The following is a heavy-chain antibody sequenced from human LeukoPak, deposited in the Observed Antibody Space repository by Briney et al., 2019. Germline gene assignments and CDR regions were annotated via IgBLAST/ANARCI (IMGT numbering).Heavy chain of an antibody. CDR3: AKGDIVVVPSGRYYYYMDV. D-gene: IGHD2-2*01. V-gene: IGHV3-43*02. CDR2: ISGDGGST. Sequence: GGSLRLSCAASGFTFDYYAMHWVRQAPGKGLEWVSLISGDGGSTYYADSVKGRFTISRNNSKNSLYLQMNSLRTEDTALYYCAKGDIVVVPSGRYYYYMDVWGKGTTVTVSS. J-gene: IGHJ6*03. CDR1: GFTFDYYA.